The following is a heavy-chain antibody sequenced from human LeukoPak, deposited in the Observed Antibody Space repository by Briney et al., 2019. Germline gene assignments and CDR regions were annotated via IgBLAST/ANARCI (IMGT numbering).Heavy chain of an antibody. CDR3: ARALGDAFDI. CDR2: IYSGDST. J-gene: IGHJ3*02. D-gene: IGHD3-16*01. CDR1: GFTVSSNY. V-gene: IGHV3-53*01. Sequence: GGSLRLSCAASGFTVSSNYMSWVRQAPGKGLEWVSVIYSGDSTFYAGSVKGRFTISRDNSKDTLYLQMNSLRAEDTAVYYCARALGDAFDIWGQGTMVTVSS.